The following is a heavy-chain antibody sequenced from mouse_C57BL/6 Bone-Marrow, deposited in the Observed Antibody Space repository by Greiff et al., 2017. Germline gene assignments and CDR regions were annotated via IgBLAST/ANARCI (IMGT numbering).Heavy chain of an antibody. Sequence: VQLQQSGAELARPGASVKLSCKASGYTFTSYGISWVKQRPGQGLEWIGEIYPRSGNTYYNEKFKGKATQTADKSSSTAYMQLRSLTSEDSAVSFCATYSDHVCYAIDYWGQGTSVTVSS. D-gene: IGHD2-13*01. CDR2: IYPRSGNT. CDR3: ATYSDHVCYAIDY. CDR1: GYTFTSYG. V-gene: IGHV1-81*01. J-gene: IGHJ4*01.